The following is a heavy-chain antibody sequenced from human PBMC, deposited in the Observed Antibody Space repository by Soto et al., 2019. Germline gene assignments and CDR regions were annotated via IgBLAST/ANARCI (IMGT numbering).Heavy chain of an antibody. D-gene: IGHD3-10*01. V-gene: IGHV1-2*04. Sequence: ASVKVSCKASGYTFTGYYMHWVRQAPGQGLEWMGWINPNSGGTNYAQKFQGWVTMTRDTSISTAYMELSRLRSDDTAVYYCARSPELPDPGDFDYWGQGTLVNVSS. CDR1: GYTFTGYY. CDR2: INPNSGGT. J-gene: IGHJ4*02. CDR3: ARSPELPDPGDFDY.